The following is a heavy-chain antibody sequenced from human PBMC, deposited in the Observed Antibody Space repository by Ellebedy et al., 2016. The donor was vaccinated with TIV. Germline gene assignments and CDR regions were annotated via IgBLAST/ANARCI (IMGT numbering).Heavy chain of an antibody. CDR1: GFTFSRYA. D-gene: IGHD3-22*01. Sequence: GESLKISCAASGFTFSRYAMHWVRQAPGKGLEWVAVISYDGSNYYYADSVKGRFTISRHTSKDTLYLQMNSLTAEDTAFYYCARDKRESGFGVWGQGTLVTVSS. V-gene: IGHV3-30-3*01. J-gene: IGHJ4*02. CDR3: ARDKRESGFGV. CDR2: ISYDGSNY.